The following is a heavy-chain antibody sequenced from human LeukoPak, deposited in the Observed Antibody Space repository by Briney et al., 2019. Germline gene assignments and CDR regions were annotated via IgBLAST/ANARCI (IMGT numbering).Heavy chain of an antibody. CDR2: IYSSGST. CDR3: ARGRRNPWGLESITMIVVVTNRGAFDI. CDR1: GGSISGYY. Sequence: SETLSLTCTVSGGSISGYYWTWIRQPAGKGLEWIGRIYSSGSTTHNPSLKSRVTMSVDTSKNQFSLRMSSVTAADTAVYYCARGRRNPWGLESITMIVVVTNRGAFDIWGQGTMVTVSS. V-gene: IGHV4-4*07. J-gene: IGHJ3*02. D-gene: IGHD3-22*01.